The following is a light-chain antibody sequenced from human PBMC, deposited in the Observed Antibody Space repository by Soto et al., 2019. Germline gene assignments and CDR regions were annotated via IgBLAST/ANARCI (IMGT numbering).Light chain of an antibody. CDR2: DVS. CDR1: SSDVAEYKY. V-gene: IGLV2-14*03. Sequence: QSVLTQPASVSGSPGQSFTISCTETSSDVAEYKYVSWYQQHPGRAPKLIIYDVSNRPSGVSNRFSGSKSGSTASLTISGLQAEDEADYYCSAYTTSIALYVFGAGTKVTVL. J-gene: IGLJ1*01. CDR3: SAYTTSIALYV.